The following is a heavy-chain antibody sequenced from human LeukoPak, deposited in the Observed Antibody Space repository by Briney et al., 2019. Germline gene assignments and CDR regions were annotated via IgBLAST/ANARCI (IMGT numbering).Heavy chain of an antibody. CDR2: MSGSGGST. J-gene: IGHJ4*02. CDR3: ARDRSSSWYLDY. CDR1: GFTFSSYA. V-gene: IGHV3-23*01. D-gene: IGHD6-13*01. Sequence: GASLRLSCAASGFTFSSYAMSWVRQAPGKGLEWVSAMSGSGGSTYYADSVKGRFTISRDNSKNTLYLQMNSLRAEDTAVYYCARDRSSSWYLDYWGQGTLVTVSS.